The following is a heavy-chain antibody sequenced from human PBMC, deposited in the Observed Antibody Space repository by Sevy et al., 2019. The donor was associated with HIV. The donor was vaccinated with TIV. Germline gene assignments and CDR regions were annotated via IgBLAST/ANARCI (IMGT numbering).Heavy chain of an antibody. CDR3: AGVYVASGGGYGMDV. CDR2: MTRNSGNT. J-gene: IGHJ6*02. Sequence: ASVKVSCKASGYTFTTYDIIWVRQATGQGLEWMGWMTRNSGNTGYAQKFQGRVTMTRKTSIRTAYMDLSSLRSEETAVYYCAGVYVASGGGYGMDVWGQGTTVTVSS. D-gene: IGHD3-10*02. CDR1: GYTFTTYD. V-gene: IGHV1-8*01.